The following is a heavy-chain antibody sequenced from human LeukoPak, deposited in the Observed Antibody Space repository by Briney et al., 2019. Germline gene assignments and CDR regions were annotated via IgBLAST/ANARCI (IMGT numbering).Heavy chain of an antibody. CDR2: IYYSGST. Sequence: PSETLSLTCTVSGGSISSGGYYWSWIRQHPGKGLEWIGYIYYSGSTYYNPSLKSRVTISVDTSKNQFSLKLSPVTAADTAVYYCARDRALYCSSTSCYVYGMDVWGKGTTVTVSS. D-gene: IGHD2-2*01. CDR3: ARDRALYCSSTSCYVYGMDV. V-gene: IGHV4-31*03. CDR1: GGSISSGGYY. J-gene: IGHJ6*04.